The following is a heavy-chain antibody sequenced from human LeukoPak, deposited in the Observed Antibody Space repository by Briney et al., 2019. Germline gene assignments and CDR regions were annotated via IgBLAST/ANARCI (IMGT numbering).Heavy chain of an antibody. Sequence: GGSLRLSCAASGFTFSNYEMKWVRQAPGKGLEWVSYISSSGSNIYYADSVKGRFTISRDNAKNSLFLQMNSLRAEDTAVYYCARVLVGYFDYWGQGTLVTVSS. CDR3: ARVLVGYFDY. CDR2: ISSSGSNI. CDR1: GFTFSNYE. J-gene: IGHJ4*02. D-gene: IGHD1-26*01. V-gene: IGHV3-48*03.